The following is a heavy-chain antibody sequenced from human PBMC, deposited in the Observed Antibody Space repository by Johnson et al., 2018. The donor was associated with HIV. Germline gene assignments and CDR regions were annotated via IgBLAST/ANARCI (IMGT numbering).Heavy chain of an antibody. J-gene: IGHJ3*02. CDR2: ISYDGSNK. CDR3: ARDPEEYCGGGSCYAAVDI. Sequence: QVQLVESGGGVVQPGRSLRLSCAASGFTFSSYAMHWVRQAPGKGLEWVAVISYDGSNKYYADSVKGRFTISRDNSKNTLYLQMNSLRAEDTAVYYCARDPEEYCGGGSCYAAVDIWGQGTMVTVSS. D-gene: IGHD2-15*01. CDR1: GFTFSSYA. V-gene: IGHV3-30-3*01.